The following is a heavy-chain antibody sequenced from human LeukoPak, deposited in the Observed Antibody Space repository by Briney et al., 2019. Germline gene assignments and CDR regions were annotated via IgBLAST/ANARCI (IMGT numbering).Heavy chain of an antibody. CDR1: GYSFTSYW. J-gene: IGHJ4*02. CDR3: ARQAYYDSSGYSTIEDY. Sequence: GESLKISCKGSGYSFTSYWIGWVRQMPGKGLEWMGIIYPGDSDTRYSPSFQGQVTISADKSISTAYLQWSSLKASDTAMYYCARQAYYDSSGYSTIEDYWGQGTLVTVSS. V-gene: IGHV5-51*01. CDR2: IYPGDSDT. D-gene: IGHD3-22*01.